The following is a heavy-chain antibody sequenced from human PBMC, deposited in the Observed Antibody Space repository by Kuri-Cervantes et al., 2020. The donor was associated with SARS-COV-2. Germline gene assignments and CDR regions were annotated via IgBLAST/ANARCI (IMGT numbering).Heavy chain of an antibody. CDR3: ARGSVVVPGAMDY. CDR2: VSADNGNT. J-gene: IGHJ4*02. V-gene: IGHV1-18*01. D-gene: IGHD2-2*01. CDR1: GYTFTSYG. Sequence: ASVKVSCKASGYTFTSYGISRVRQAPGQGLEWMGWVSADNGNTKYARKLQGRVTMTTDTSTSTAYMELRSLRSDDTAVYFCARGSVVVPGAMDYWGQGTLVTVSS.